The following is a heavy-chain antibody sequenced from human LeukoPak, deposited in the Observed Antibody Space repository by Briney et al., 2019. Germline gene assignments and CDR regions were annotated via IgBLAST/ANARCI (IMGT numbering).Heavy chain of an antibody. V-gene: IGHV5-51*01. CDR2: IYPGDSDT. CDR3: ARPTLDDHYYMDV. Sequence: GGALKISCKWSGYSFTSYWIGWVRQMAGKGLEWMGIIYPGDSDTRYSPSFQSQVTISADKSVSTAYLQWSSLKASDTAMYSCARPTLDDHYYMDVWGKGTTVTVSS. D-gene: IGHD2-2*03. CDR1: GYSFTSYW. J-gene: IGHJ6*03.